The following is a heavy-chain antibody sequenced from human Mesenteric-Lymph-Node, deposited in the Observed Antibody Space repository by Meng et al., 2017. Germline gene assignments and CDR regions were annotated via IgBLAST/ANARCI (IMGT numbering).Heavy chain of an antibody. J-gene: IGHJ6*02. CDR1: GGSFSGYY. Sequence: SQTLSLTCAVYGGSFSGYYWSWIRQPPGKGLEWIGEINHSGSTNYNPSLKSRVTISVDTSKNQFSLKLSSVTAADTAVYYCARDRHSGYDLRFYYYYGMDVWGQGTTVTVSS. D-gene: IGHD5-12*01. CDR2: INHSGST. CDR3: ARDRHSGYDLRFYYYYGMDV. V-gene: IGHV4-34*01.